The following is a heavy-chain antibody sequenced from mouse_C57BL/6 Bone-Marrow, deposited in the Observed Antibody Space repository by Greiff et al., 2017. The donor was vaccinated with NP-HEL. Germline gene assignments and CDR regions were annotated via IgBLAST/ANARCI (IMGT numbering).Heavy chain of an antibody. Sequence: VQLQQSGGGLVKPGGSLKLSCAASGFTFSDYGMHWVRQAPEKGLEWVAYISSGSSTIYYADTVKGRFTISRDNAKNTLFLQMTSLRSEDTAMYYCARGVTTVVAPYYYAMDFWGQGTSVTVSS. CDR3: ARGVTTVVAPYYYAMDF. CDR1: GFTFSDYG. D-gene: IGHD1-1*01. CDR2: ISSGSSTI. J-gene: IGHJ4*01. V-gene: IGHV5-17*01.